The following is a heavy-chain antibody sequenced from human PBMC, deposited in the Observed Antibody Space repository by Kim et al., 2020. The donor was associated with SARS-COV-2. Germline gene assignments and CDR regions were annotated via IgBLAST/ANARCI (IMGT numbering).Heavy chain of an antibody. Sequence: SETLSLTCAVSGGSISSSNWWSWVRQPPGKGLEWIGEIYHSGSTNYNPSLKSRVTISVDKSNNQFSLNLSSITAADTAVYYCARLSSSSWYEWGQGTLVTVSS. CDR1: GGSISSSNW. V-gene: IGHV4-4*02. D-gene: IGHD6-13*01. J-gene: IGHJ4*02. CDR3: ARLSSSSWYE. CDR2: IYHSGST.